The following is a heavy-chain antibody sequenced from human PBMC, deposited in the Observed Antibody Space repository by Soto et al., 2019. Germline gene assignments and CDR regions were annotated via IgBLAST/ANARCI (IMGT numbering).Heavy chain of an antibody. D-gene: IGHD4-17*01. Sequence: SETLSLTCTVSGGSISSSSYYWGWIRQPPGKGLEWIGSIYYSGSTYHNPYLKSRVTISVDTSKNQFSLKLSSVTAADTAVYYCARTDYGDYVIDYWGQGTLVTVS. CDR1: GGSISSSSYY. J-gene: IGHJ4*02. CDR2: IYYSGST. V-gene: IGHV4-39*01. CDR3: ARTDYGDYVIDY.